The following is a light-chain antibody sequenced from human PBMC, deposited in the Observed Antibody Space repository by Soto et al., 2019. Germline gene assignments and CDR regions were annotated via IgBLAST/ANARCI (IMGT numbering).Light chain of an antibody. CDR3: HYYGGP. V-gene: IGKV3-20*01. J-gene: IGKJ4*01. CDR1: ETVSGSY. CDR2: GAS. Sequence: DIVLTQSPGTLSLSPGERATLSCRASETVSGSYLAWYQQKPGQAPRLLIYGASTRATGIPDRFSGSGSGTDFTLTISRVEPEDFAVYYCHYYGGPFGGGTKV.